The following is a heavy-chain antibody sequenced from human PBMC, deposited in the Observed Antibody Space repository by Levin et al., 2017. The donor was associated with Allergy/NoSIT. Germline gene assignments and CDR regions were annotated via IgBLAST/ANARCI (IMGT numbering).Heavy chain of an antibody. CDR3: ARDGCSSSSCYYSGCFDP. CDR1: GFTFSDYN. J-gene: IGHJ5*02. CDR2: ISSSRNYI. V-gene: IGHV3-21*06. Sequence: GESLKISCAASGFTFSDYNMNWVRQAPGKGLEWVSSISSSRNYIHYADSVKGRFTISRDNAKNSLYLQMNSLSVEDTAVYYCARDGCSSSSCYYSGCFDPWGQGTLVTVSS. D-gene: IGHD2-2*01.